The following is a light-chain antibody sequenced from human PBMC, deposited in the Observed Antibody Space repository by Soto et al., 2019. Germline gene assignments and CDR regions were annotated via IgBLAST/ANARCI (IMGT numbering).Light chain of an antibody. Sequence: EIVITQSPATLSVSPGERVTFSGRASQSVTSNLAWYQHKPGQAPRLLISGASTGATGIPARFSGSGSGTEFTLTINSLQSEDFAIYYCQQYNNWPVTFGGGTKVDI. J-gene: IGKJ4*01. V-gene: IGKV3-15*01. CDR1: QSVTSN. CDR3: QQYNNWPVT. CDR2: GAS.